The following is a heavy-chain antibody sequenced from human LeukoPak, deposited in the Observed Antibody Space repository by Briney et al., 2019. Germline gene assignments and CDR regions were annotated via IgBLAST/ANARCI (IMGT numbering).Heavy chain of an antibody. CDR1: GFAFSNFW. CDR3: ARGDDFSGDH. Sequence: GGSLRLSCVASGFAFSNFWMTWVRQAPGRGLEWVANIHPEGNEKYHVESVKGRFTISRDNAKNSLFLQMNGLRVEDTAVYYCARGDDFSGDHWGQGILVTVSS. D-gene: IGHD1-1*01. V-gene: IGHV3-7*04. CDR2: IHPEGNEK. J-gene: IGHJ4*02.